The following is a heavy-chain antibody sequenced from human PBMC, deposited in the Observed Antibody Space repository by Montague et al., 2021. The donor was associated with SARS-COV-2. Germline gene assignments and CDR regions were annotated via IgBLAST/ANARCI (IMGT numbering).Heavy chain of an antibody. J-gene: IGHJ3*02. V-gene: IGHV4-39*01. Sequence: SETLSLTCTVSGGSITRNYYWGWLRRPPGKGLECVGNIYYSGTTFINPSLESRVTISVDASKNQFSLNLTSVTAADTAVYYCARPLVRGVPKAFDIWGQGALVIVSS. CDR1: GGSITRNYY. CDR2: IYYSGTT. D-gene: IGHD3-10*01. CDR3: ARPLVRGVPKAFDI.